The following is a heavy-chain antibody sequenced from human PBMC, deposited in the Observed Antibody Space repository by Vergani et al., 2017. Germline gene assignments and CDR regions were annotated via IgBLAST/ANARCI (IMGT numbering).Heavy chain of an antibody. CDR2: ISYDGSNK. Sequence: QVQLVESGGGVVQPGRSLRLSCAASGFTFSSYGMHWVRQAPGKGLEWVAVISYDGSNKYYADSVKGRFTITRDNSKNTLYLQMNSLRAEDTAVYYCAKLAHCGGDCYYTSDAFDIWGQGTMVTVSS. CDR3: AKLAHCGGDCYYTSDAFDI. CDR1: GFTFSSYG. J-gene: IGHJ3*02. D-gene: IGHD2-21*02. V-gene: IGHV3-30*18.